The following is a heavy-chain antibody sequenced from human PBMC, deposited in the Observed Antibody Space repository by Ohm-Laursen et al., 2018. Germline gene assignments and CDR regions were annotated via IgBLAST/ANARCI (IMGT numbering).Heavy chain of an antibody. J-gene: IGHJ6*02. D-gene: IGHD2-21*01. CDR1: GGSISSSSYY. V-gene: IGHV4-39*07. Sequence: SETLSLTCVVSGGSISSSSYYWGWIRQPPGKGLEWIGGMFNSEHSDYNPSLQSRVTMSVDTSKNQFSLRLTSMTAADTAVYYCARDDPPGHMTHYYGLDVWGRGTTVAVSS. CDR3: ARDDPPGHMTHYYGLDV. CDR2: MFNSEHS.